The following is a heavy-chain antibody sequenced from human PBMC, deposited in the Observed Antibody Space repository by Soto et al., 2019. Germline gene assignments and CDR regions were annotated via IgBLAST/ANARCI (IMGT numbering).Heavy chain of an antibody. CDR3: AKGRHCGGDCYSWAFDI. V-gene: IGHV1-69*13. J-gene: IGHJ3*02. CDR2: IIPIFGTA. CDR1: GGTFSSYA. Sequence: SVKVSCKASGGTFSSYAISWVRQAPGQGLEWMGGIIPIFGTANYAQKFQGRVTITADESTSTAYMELSSLRSEDTAVYYCAKGRHCGGDCYSWAFDIWGQGTMVTVSS. D-gene: IGHD2-21*02.